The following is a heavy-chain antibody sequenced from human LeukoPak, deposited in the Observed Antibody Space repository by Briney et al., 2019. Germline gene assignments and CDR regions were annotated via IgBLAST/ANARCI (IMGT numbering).Heavy chain of an antibody. CDR3: ARAYYDSSGYSYYFDY. CDR2: IYYSGST. V-gene: IGHV4-59*01. CDR1: GGSISSYY. D-gene: IGHD3-22*01. J-gene: IGHJ4*02. Sequence: PSETLSLTCTVSGGSISSYYWSWIRQPPGKGLEWIGYIYYSGSTNYNPSLKSRVTISVDTSKNQFSLKLSSVTAADTAVYYCARAYYDSSGYSYYFDYWGQGTLVTVSS.